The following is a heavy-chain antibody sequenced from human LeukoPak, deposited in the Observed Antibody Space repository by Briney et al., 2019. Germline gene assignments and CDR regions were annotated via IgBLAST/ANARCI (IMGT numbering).Heavy chain of an antibody. V-gene: IGHV3-33*01. Sequence: GRSLRLSCAASGFTFSSYGMHRVRQAPGKGLEWVAVIWYDGSNKYYADSVKGRFTISRDNSKNTLYLQMNSLRAEDTAVYYCARDGCSSTSCYPNYYYYGMDVWGKGTTVTVSS. CDR3: ARDGCSSTSCYPNYYYYGMDV. J-gene: IGHJ6*04. D-gene: IGHD2-2*01. CDR1: GFTFSSYG. CDR2: IWYDGSNK.